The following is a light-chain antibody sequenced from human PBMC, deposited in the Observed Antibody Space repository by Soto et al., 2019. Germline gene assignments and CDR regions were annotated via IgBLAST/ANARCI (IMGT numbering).Light chain of an antibody. V-gene: IGKV3-20*01. J-gene: IGKJ1*01. Sequence: FVLTRSPGTLSLSPGERAPLSCRPSQSVSNYLAWYQRKPGQAPRLLIYGASSRATGIPDRFSGSGSGTDFTLTISRLEPEDFAVYYCHQYGGSPQTFGQGTKVDSK. CDR3: HQYGGSPQT. CDR2: GAS. CDR1: QSVSNY.